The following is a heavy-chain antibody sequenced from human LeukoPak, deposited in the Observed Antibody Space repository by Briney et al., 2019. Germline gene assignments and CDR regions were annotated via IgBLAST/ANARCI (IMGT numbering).Heavy chain of an antibody. J-gene: IGHJ6*02. Sequence: GRSLRLSCAASGFTFSSYAMHWVRQAPGKGLEWVAVISYDGSNKYYADSVKGRFTISRDNSKNTLYLQMNSLRAEDTAVYYCARALLVLGGYYYYGMDVWGQGTTVTVSS. CDR2: ISYDGSNK. V-gene: IGHV3-30-3*01. CDR1: GFTFSSYA. CDR3: ARALLVLGGYYYYGMDV. D-gene: IGHD2-8*02.